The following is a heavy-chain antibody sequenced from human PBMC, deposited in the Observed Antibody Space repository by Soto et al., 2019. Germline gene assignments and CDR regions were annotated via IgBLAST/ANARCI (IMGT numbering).Heavy chain of an antibody. CDR2: INSDGSVA. CDR3: ARGDCVGGSCYSLAGSFYYYMDA. J-gene: IGHJ6*03. D-gene: IGHD2-15*01. CDR1: GFTFSNYW. V-gene: IGHV3-74*02. Sequence: EVQLVESGGGLVQPGGSLRLSCAASGFTFSNYWTYWVRQAPGKGLEWVSRINSDGSVASYADSVKGRLTISRDNVKNTLYLQMDSLRAEDTAVYYCARGDCVGGSCYSLAGSFYYYMDAWGKGTTVTVFS.